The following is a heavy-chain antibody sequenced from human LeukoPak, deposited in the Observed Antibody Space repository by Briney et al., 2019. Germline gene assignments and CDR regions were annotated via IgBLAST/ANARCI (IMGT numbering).Heavy chain of an antibody. CDR2: IYSGGST. D-gene: IGHD6-13*01. Sequence: GGSLRLSCAASGFTVSSNYISWVRQAPGKGLEWVSVIYSGGSTYYADSVKGRFTISRDNSKNTLYLQMNSLRAEDTAVYYCARSPYSSRKPDAFDIWGQGTMVTVSS. CDR3: ARSPYSSRKPDAFDI. V-gene: IGHV3-53*01. CDR1: GFTVSSNY. J-gene: IGHJ3*02.